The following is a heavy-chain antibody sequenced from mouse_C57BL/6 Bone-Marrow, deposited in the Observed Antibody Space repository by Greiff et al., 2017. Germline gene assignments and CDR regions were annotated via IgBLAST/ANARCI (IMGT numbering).Heavy chain of an antibody. CDR2: ISSGSSTF. Sequence: EVHLVESGGGLVKPGGSLKLSCAASGFTFSDYGMHWVRQAPEKGLEWVAYISSGSSTFYYADTVKGRFTISRDNAKNTLFLQMTSLRSEDTAMYYCARDCPWFAYWGQGTLVTVSA. CDR1: GFTFSDYG. J-gene: IGHJ3*01. V-gene: IGHV5-17*01. CDR3: ARDCPWFAY.